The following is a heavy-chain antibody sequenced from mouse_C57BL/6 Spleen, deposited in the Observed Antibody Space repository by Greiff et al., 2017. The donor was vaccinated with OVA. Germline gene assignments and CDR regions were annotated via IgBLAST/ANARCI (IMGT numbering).Heavy chain of an antibody. CDR1: GYTFTTYP. D-gene: IGHD2-3*01. V-gene: IGHV1-47*01. Sequence: VQLKESGAELVKPGASVKMSCKASGYTFTTYPIEWMKQNHGKSLEWIGNFHPYNDDTKYNEKFKGKATLTVEKSSSTVYLELSRLTSDDSAVYYCARRGGYSLYFDYWGQGTTLTVSS. J-gene: IGHJ2*01. CDR3: ARRGGYSLYFDY. CDR2: FHPYNDDT.